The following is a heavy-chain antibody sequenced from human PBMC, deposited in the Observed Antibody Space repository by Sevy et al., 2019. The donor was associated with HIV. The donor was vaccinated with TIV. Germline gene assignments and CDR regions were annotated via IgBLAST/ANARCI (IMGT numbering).Heavy chain of an antibody. V-gene: IGHV3-30-3*01. CDR3: ASTGYCTGGSCYSPFGY. Sequence: GGSLRLSRAASGFIFNTYAMHWVRQAPGKGLEWVAVISYDGINKYYADSVKGRFTISRDNSRNTLDLQMNSLRSEDTALYYCASTGYCTGGSCYSPFGYWGQGTLVTVSS. J-gene: IGHJ4*02. CDR2: ISYDGINK. D-gene: IGHD2-15*01. CDR1: GFIFNTYA.